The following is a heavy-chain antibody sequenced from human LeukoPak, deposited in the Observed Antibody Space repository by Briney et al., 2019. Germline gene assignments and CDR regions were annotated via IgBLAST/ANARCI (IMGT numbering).Heavy chain of an antibody. V-gene: IGHV3-23*01. J-gene: IGHJ4*02. CDR3: ATLAVAGKDY. CDR2: ISGSGGST. Sequence: GGSLRLSCAASGFTFSSYAMSWVRQAPGKGLEWVSAISGSGGSTYYADSVKGRFTISRDNAKNSPYLQMNSLRAEDTAVYYCATLAVAGKDYWGQGTLVTVSS. D-gene: IGHD6-19*01. CDR1: GFTFSSYA.